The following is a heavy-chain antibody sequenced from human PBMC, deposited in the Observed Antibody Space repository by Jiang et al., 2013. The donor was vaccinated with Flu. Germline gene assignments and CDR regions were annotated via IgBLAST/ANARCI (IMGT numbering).Heavy chain of an antibody. CDR3: ARHXGGYNYDSYFDY. Sequence: VQLVESGAEVKKTGESLKISCKGSGYTFTSYWIAWVRQMPGNGLEWMGVIYPGDSDTRYSPSLQGQITISVDKSIDTAYLQWSSLKASDTAMYYCARHXGGYNYDSYFDYWGQGALVTVSS. V-gene: IGHV5-51*01. CDR1: GYTFTSYW. J-gene: IGHJ4*02. CDR2: IYPGDSDT. D-gene: IGHD5-18*01.